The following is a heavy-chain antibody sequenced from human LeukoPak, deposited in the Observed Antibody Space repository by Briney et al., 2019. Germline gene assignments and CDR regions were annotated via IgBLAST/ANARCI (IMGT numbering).Heavy chain of an antibody. CDR2: IYYSGST. D-gene: IGHD3-22*01. Sequence: SETLSLTCTVSGGSISSYYWSWIRQPPGKGLEWIGYIYYSGSTNYNPSLKSRVTISVDTSKNQFSLKLSSVTAADTAVYYCARHDNRGYYSLQSWGQGALVTVSS. J-gene: IGHJ5*02. CDR3: ARHDNRGYYSLQS. V-gene: IGHV4-59*01. CDR1: GGSISSYY.